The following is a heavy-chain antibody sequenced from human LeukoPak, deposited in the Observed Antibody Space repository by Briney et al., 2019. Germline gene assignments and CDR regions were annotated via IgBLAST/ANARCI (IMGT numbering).Heavy chain of an antibody. CDR3: ARDKAPYYYDSSGYGLVWYFDL. D-gene: IGHD3-22*01. V-gene: IGHV1-18*01. Sequence: ASVKVSCKASGYTFTSYGISWVRQAPGQGLEWMGWISAYNGNTNYAQKLQGRVTMTTDTSTSTAYMELRSLRSGDTAVYYCARDKAPYYYDSSGYGLVWYFDLWGRGTLVTVSS. J-gene: IGHJ2*01. CDR1: GYTFTSYG. CDR2: ISAYNGNT.